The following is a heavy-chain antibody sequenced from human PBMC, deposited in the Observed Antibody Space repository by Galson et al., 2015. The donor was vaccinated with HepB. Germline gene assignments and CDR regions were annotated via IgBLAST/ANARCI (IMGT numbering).Heavy chain of an antibody. Sequence: ETLSLTCAVYGGSFSGYYWSWLRQPPGKGLEWIGEINHSGGTNDNPSLQSRVTILVDTSKNQFSLKLSSVTAADSATYYCVRGPGGFGADVWGQGTTVIVSS. V-gene: IGHV4-34*01. CDR2: INHSGGT. J-gene: IGHJ6*02. CDR1: GGSFSGYY. CDR3: VRGPGGFGADV. D-gene: IGHD3-10*01.